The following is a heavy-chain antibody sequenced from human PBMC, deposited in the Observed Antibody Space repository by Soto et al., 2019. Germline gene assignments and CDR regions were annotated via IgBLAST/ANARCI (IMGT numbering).Heavy chain of an antibody. CDR3: THCTYDFSSASVYYFDY. V-gene: IGHV2-5*02. J-gene: IGHJ4*02. Sequence: QITLKESGPTLMKPTQTLTLTCTFSGFSLDTIVVGVGWIRQPPGKALEWLALIYWDDDDRYSPSLKSRLTVTKATSRNQVVLTLSNVDPVDTATYYCTHCTYDFSSASVYYFDYWGQGTPVTVPS. CDR1: GFSLDTIVVG. CDR2: IYWDDDD. D-gene: IGHD3-3*01.